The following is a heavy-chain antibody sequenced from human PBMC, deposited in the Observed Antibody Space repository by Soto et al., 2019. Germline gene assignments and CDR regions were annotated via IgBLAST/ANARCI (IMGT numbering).Heavy chain of an antibody. Sequence: QVQLQESGPGLVKPSQTLSLTCTVSGGSISSGGYYWSWIRQHPGKGLEWIGYIYYSGSSYYNPSLKSRVTISVDTSKNQFSLKLSSVTAADTAVYYCARMTVGVEAFDIWGQGTMVTVSS. CDR3: ARMTVGVEAFDI. CDR1: GGSISSGGYY. J-gene: IGHJ3*02. CDR2: IYYSGSS. V-gene: IGHV4-31*03. D-gene: IGHD3-16*01.